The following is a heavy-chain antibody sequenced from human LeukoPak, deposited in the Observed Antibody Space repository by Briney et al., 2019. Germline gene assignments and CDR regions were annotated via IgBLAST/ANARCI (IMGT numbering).Heavy chain of an antibody. CDR2: IYTSGST. CDR3: ARDSSRTFDY. Sequence: SETLSLTCTVSGGSISGYYWSWIRQPAGKGLECIGRIYTSGSTNYNPSLKSRVTMSADTSKNQFSLNLSSVTAADTAVYYCARDSSRTFDYWGQGTLVTVSS. J-gene: IGHJ4*02. V-gene: IGHV4-4*07. CDR1: GGSISGYY.